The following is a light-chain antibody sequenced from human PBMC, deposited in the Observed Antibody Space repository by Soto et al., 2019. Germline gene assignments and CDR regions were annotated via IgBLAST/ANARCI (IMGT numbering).Light chain of an antibody. CDR1: SSDIGVFDL. Sequence: QSALTQPASVSGSPGQSITISCTGTSSDIGVFDLVSWYQQHPGKAPQLIIYEVAQRPSGVSDRFSGSKSGSTASLTISGLQAEDEAHYFCCSYAGSTTFWVFGGGTKLTVL. CDR3: CSYAGSTTFWV. J-gene: IGLJ3*02. V-gene: IGLV2-23*02. CDR2: EVA.